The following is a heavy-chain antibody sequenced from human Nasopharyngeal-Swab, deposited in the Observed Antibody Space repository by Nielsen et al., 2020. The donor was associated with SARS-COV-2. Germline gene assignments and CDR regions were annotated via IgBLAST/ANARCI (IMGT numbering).Heavy chain of an antibody. CDR1: GFTFSSYS. CDR2: ISSSSSYI. J-gene: IGHJ4*02. CDR3: ARDGRAAAGTDDY. Sequence: GESLKISCAASGFTFSSYSMNWVRQAPGKGLEWVSSISSSSSYIYYADSVKGRFTISRDNAKNSLYLQMNSLRAEDTAVYYCARDGRAAAGTDDYWGQGTLVTVSS. D-gene: IGHD6-13*01. V-gene: IGHV3-21*01.